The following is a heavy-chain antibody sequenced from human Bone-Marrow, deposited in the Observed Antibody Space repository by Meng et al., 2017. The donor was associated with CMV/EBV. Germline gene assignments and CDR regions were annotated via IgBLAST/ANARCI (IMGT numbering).Heavy chain of an antibody. V-gene: IGHV1-2*02. J-gene: IGHJ3*02. CDR1: GYTFTGYY. CDR3: ARFIAAAQNAFDI. D-gene: IGHD6-13*01. Sequence: GESLKISCAASGYTFTGYYMHWVRQAPGQGLEWMGWINPNSGGTNYAQKFQGRVTMTRDTSISTAYMELSRLRSDDTAVYYCARFIAAAQNAFDIWGQGTMVTF. CDR2: INPNSGGT.